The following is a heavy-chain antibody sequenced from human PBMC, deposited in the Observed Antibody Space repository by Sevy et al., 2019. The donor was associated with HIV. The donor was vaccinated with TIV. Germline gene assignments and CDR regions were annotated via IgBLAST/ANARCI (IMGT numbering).Heavy chain of an antibody. Sequence: SETLSLTCTVSGGSIGNYYWTWIRQPPGKGLEWIGYVYQSGSTSYNPSLKSRVTILVDTSKNQFSLKLNSVTAADTAVYYCARDRPVAYGDSNWFDPWGQGTLVTVSS. CDR2: VYQSGST. CDR3: ARDRPVAYGDSNWFDP. D-gene: IGHD4-17*01. CDR1: GGSIGNYY. J-gene: IGHJ5*02. V-gene: IGHV4-59*13.